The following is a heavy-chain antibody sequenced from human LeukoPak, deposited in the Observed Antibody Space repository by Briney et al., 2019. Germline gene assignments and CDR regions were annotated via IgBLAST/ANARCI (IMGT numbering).Heavy chain of an antibody. Sequence: PSETLSLTCTVSGGSISSYYWSWIRQPPGKGLEWIGYIYYSGSTNYNPSLKSRVTISVDRSKNQFSLKLSSVTAADTAVYYCARDSRQLPGFDYWGQGTLVTVSS. D-gene: IGHD2-2*01. V-gene: IGHV4-59*01. J-gene: IGHJ4*02. CDR2: IYYSGST. CDR3: ARDSRQLPGFDY. CDR1: GGSISSYY.